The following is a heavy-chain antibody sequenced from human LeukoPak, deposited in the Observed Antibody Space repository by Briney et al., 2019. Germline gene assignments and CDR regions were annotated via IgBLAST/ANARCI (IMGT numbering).Heavy chain of an antibody. Sequence: SETLPLTCAVYGGSFSGYYWSWIRQPPGKGLEWIGEINHSGSTNYNPSLKSRVTISVDTSKNQFSLKLSSVTAADTAVYYCARGAGVRYFDWSYFDYWGQGTLVTVSS. D-gene: IGHD3-9*01. J-gene: IGHJ4*02. CDR1: GGSFSGYY. CDR2: INHSGST. V-gene: IGHV4-34*01. CDR3: ARGAGVRYFDWSYFDY.